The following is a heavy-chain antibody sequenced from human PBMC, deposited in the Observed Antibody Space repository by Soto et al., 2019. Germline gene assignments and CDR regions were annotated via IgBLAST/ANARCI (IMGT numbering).Heavy chain of an antibody. Sequence: QVQLVQSGAEVKKPGASVKVSCKASGYTFTSYGISWVRQAPGQGLEWMGWISAYNGNKKYAQKLQGRVSMTTDTAATTAYMELMSLSSDDTAVYYCARYLGQHLFDYCGQGDLVTVCS. D-gene: IGHD6-13*01. J-gene: IGHJ4*02. CDR1: GYTFTSYG. CDR3: ARYLGQHLFDY. V-gene: IGHV1-18*01. CDR2: ISAYNGNK.